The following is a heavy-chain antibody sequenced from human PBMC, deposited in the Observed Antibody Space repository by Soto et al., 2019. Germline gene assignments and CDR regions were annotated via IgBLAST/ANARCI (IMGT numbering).Heavy chain of an antibody. Sequence: QVQLVQSGAEVKKTGASVKVSCKASGYTFIGYYIDWVRQAPGQGLEWMGWINPNSGGTNYAQRFQGWVTMPGDRSISTAYMELSRLKSNDSEVYYCARVGGGLASLGYYGLDVWGQGTTVTVSS. CDR1: GYTFIGYY. CDR2: INPNSGGT. D-gene: IGHD3-10*01. CDR3: ARVGGGLASLGYYGLDV. V-gene: IGHV1-2*04. J-gene: IGHJ6*02.